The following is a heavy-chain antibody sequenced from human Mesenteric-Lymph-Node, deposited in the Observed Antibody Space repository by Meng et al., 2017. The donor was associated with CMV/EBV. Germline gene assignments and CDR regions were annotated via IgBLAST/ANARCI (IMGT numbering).Heavy chain of an antibody. CDR1: GGSIRSGGFY. J-gene: IGHJ4*02. CDR3: ARDGGGNRNFHY. Sequence: CPGSGGSIRSGGFYWNWIRQHPGKGLEWIGYIFYTGSTYFNPSLKSRLTMSVDTSKNQFSLKLTSVTAADTAVYYCARDGGGNRNFHYWGQGTLVTVSS. CDR2: IFYTGST. D-gene: IGHD2/OR15-2a*01. V-gene: IGHV4-31*03.